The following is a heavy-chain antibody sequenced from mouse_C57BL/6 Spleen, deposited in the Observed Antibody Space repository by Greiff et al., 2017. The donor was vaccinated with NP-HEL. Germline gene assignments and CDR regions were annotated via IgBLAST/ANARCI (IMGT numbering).Heavy chain of an antibody. CDR1: GFTFSNYW. CDR2: IRLKSDNYAT. Sequence: EVKLQESGGGLVQPGGSMKLSCVASGFTFSNYWMNWVRQSPEKGLEWVAQIRLKSDNYATHYAESVKGRFTISRDDSKSSVYLQMNNLRAEDTGIYYCTGSSVWYFDVWGTGTTVTVSS. V-gene: IGHV6-3*01. J-gene: IGHJ1*03. CDR3: TGSSVWYFDV. D-gene: IGHD3-1*01.